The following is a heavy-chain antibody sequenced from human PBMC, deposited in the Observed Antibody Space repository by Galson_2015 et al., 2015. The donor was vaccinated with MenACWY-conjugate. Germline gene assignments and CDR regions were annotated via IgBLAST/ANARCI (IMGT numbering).Heavy chain of an antibody. CDR1: GFTFSNYA. D-gene: IGHD4-17*01. CDR2: ISGSGGST. J-gene: IGHJ4*02. Sequence: SLRLSCAASGFTFSNYAMSWVRQAPGKGLEWVSVISGSGGSTYYADSVKGRFTISRDNSKSMLYLQMNSLRAEDTAVYYCAKATGDYAYYFDYWGQGTLVTVSS. CDR3: AKATGDYAYYFDY. V-gene: IGHV3-23*01.